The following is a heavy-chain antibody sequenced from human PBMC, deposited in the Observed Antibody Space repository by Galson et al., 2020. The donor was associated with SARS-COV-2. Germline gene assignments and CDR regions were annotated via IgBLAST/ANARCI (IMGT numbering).Heavy chain of an antibody. CDR2: FNGDSRYI. CDR3: ARMHSGGYQRTVGVDI. Sequence: TGGSLRLSCAASGFTFTSYSMNWVRQAPGRGLEWVSSFNGDSRYISYEDSLKARFAVSRDNAKRSQFLQMTSLRADDTAGYYCARMHSGGYQRTVGVDIGCQETMVIVSS. CDR1: GFTFTSYS. V-gene: IGHV3-21*01. D-gene: IGHD3-10*01. J-gene: IGHJ3*02.